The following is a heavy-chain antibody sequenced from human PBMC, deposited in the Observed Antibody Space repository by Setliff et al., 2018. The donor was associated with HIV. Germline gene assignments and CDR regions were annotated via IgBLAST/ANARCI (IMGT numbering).Heavy chain of an antibody. D-gene: IGHD1-26*01. CDR2: LSRDGSHT. J-gene: IGHJ4*02. CDR1: GFTLNTYD. V-gene: IGHV3-74*01. Sequence: GGSLRLSCVASGFTLNTYDMHWVRQPPGKGLGWVSRLSRDGSHTHYADSVKGRFTISRDNAKNTLYLQMSSLRAEDTAVYFCAANIMGLSPNDYWGQGTLVTVSS. CDR3: AANIMGLSPNDY.